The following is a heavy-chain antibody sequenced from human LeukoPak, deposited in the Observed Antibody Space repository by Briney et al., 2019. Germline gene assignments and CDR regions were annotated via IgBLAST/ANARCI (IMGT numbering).Heavy chain of an antibody. CDR2: ISYDGSNK. Sequence: PGRSLRLPCAASGFTFSSYAMHRVRQAPGKGLEWVAVISYDGSNKYYADSVKGRFTISRDNSKNTLYLQMNSLRAEDTAVYYCARDSESFFIGGGTFDYWGQGTLVTVSS. V-gene: IGHV3-30-3*01. CDR3: ARDSESFFIGGGTFDY. CDR1: GFTFSSYA. J-gene: IGHJ4*02. D-gene: IGHD3-10*01.